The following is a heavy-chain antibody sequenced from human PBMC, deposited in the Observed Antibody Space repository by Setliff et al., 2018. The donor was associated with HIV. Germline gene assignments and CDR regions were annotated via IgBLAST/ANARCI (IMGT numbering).Heavy chain of an antibody. Sequence: ASVKVSCKTSGYSFISYDISWVRQATGQGLEWMGWVNPNSGNTDFAQKFQGRVTLTTDTSTNTAYMELRSLRSDDTAIYYCARGLGIAASGPMFDPWGQGTLVTVSS. CDR2: VNPNSGNT. V-gene: IGHV1-8*01. CDR3: ARGLGIAASGPMFDP. J-gene: IGHJ5*02. D-gene: IGHD6-13*01. CDR1: GYSFISYD.